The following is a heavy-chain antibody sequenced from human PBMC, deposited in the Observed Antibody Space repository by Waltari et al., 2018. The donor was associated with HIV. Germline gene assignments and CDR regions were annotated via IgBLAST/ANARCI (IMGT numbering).Heavy chain of an antibody. V-gene: IGHV3-21*02. CDR1: GFTFNPFS. D-gene: IGHD1-1*01. CDR3: VRDRTSLTTGDFES. J-gene: IGHJ4*02. Sequence: EVRLVQSGGGLVKPGESLRLPCTASGFTFNPFSMTWVRLAPGTGLEWVSSISRGSSYSYYSDAVKGRFTVSRDNAKNSLLLQLNTLTAEDTALYYCVRDRTSLTTGDFESWGQGAPVTVSS. CDR2: ISRGSSYS.